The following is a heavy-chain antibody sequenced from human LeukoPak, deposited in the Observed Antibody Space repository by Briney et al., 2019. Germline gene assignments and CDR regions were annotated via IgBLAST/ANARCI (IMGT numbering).Heavy chain of an antibody. CDR2: IYHSGST. CDR3: ARSGGWAYGDYDGFIAFDI. V-gene: IGHV4-30-2*01. Sequence: SETLSLTCAVSGGSISSAGYSWSWIRQPPGKGLEWIGYIYHSGSTYYNSSLKSRVTISVDRSKNQFSLKLTSVTAADTAVYYCARSGGWAYGDYDGFIAFDIWGQGTMVTVSP. CDR1: GGSISSAGYS. D-gene: IGHD4-17*01. J-gene: IGHJ3*02.